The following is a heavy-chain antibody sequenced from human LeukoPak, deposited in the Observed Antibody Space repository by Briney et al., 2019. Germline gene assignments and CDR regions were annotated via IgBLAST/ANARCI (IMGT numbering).Heavy chain of an antibody. D-gene: IGHD3-22*01. J-gene: IGHJ4*02. V-gene: IGHV4-39*01. CDR3: ARRGYDSSGYYYE. CDR2: IYYSGST. Sequence: PSETLSLTCTVSGGSISSSSYYWGWIRQPPGTGLEWIGSIYYSGSTHYNPSLKSRVTISVDTSKNQFSLKLSSVTAADTAVYYCARRGYDSSGYYYEWGQGTLVTVSS. CDR1: GGSISSSSYY.